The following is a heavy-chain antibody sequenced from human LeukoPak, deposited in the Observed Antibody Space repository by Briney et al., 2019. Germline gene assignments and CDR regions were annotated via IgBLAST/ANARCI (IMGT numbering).Heavy chain of an antibody. V-gene: IGHV4-31*03. CDR1: GGSISSGGYY. Sequence: SETLSLTCTVSGGSISSGGYYWSWTRQHPGKGLEWIGYIYYSGSTYYNPSLKSRVTISVDTSKNQFSLKLNSVTAADTAVYYCAREIVATFDYWGQGTLVTVSS. CDR2: IYYSGST. CDR3: AREIVATFDY. D-gene: IGHD2-15*01. J-gene: IGHJ4*02.